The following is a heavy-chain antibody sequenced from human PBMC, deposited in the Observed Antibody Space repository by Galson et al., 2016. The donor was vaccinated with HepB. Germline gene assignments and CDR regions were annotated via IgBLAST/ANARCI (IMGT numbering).Heavy chain of an antibody. CDR1: GFTFSNYD. D-gene: IGHD2-2*01. J-gene: IGHJ6*02. Sequence: SLRLSCAASGFTFSNYDMHWVRQVTGKGLEWVSAIGSTGDTYYLDSVKGRFTISRENAKNSFYLQMNSLRAGDTAVYYCARGVRKNGMDVWGQGTTVTVSS. V-gene: IGHV3-13*01. CDR2: IGSTGDT. CDR3: ARGVRKNGMDV.